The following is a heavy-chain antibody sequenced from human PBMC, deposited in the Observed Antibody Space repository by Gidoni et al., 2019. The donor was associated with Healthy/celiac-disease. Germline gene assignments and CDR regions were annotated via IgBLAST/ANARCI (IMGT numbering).Heavy chain of an antibody. J-gene: IGHJ4*02. D-gene: IGHD3-3*01. CDR1: GFPFSNAW. CDR3: TTVSSTYYDFWSATDY. CDR2: IKSKTDGGTT. V-gene: IGHV3-15*01. Sequence: EVQLVESGGGLVKPGGSLRLSCAASGFPFSNAWRSWVRQAPGKGLEWVGRIKSKTDGGTTDYAAPMKGRFTISREDSKNTLYLQMNSLKTEDTAVYYCTTVSSTYYDFWSATDYWGQGTLVTVSS.